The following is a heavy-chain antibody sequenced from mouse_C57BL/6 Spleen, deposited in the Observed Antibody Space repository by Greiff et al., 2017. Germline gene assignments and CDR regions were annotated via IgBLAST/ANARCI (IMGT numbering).Heavy chain of an antibody. J-gene: IGHJ1*03. CDR2: IDPSDSYT. CDR3: ARKTTVVAKGYWYFDV. Sequence: PGQGLEWIGEIDPSDSYTNYNQKFNGKSTLTVDKSSSTAYMQLSSLTSEDSAVYYCARKTTVVAKGYWYFDVWGTGTTVTVSS. V-gene: IGHV1-69*01. D-gene: IGHD1-1*01.